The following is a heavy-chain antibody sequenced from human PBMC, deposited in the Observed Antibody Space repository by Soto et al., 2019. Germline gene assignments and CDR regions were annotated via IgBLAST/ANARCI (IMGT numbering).Heavy chain of an antibody. CDR3: ARDLYTDIVVVPAAMMPGFDY. D-gene: IGHD2-2*01. CDR1: GFTFSDYY. V-gene: IGHV3-11*01. J-gene: IGHJ4*02. Sequence: QVQLVESGGGLVKPGGSLRLSCAASGFTFSDYYMSWIRQAPGKGLEWVSYISSSGSTIYYADSVKGRFTISRDNAKNSLYLQMNSLRAEDTAVYYCARDLYTDIVVVPAAMMPGFDYWGQGTLVTVSS. CDR2: ISSSGSTI.